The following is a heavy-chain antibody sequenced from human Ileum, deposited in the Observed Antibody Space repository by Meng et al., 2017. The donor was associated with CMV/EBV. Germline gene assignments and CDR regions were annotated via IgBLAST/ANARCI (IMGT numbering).Heavy chain of an antibody. D-gene: IGHD3-10*01. CDR2: IYTGGPT. CDR1: SASISPYY. V-gene: IGHV4-4*07. Sequence: LQESGPGLVKPSETLSLTCTVSSASISPYYWNWIRPPAGKGLEWIGRIYTGGPTDYNPSLKSRVTMSVDTSKNQFFLNLSSVTAADTAVYYCARGQTVRGFEYWGLGILVTVSS. CDR3: ARGQTVRGFEY. J-gene: IGHJ4*02.